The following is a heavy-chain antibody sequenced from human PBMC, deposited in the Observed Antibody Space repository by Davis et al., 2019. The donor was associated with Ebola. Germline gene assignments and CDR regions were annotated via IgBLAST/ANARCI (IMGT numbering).Heavy chain of an antibody. CDR1: GYIFTSYW. J-gene: IGHJ4*02. D-gene: IGHD6-19*01. CDR3: ARHRGSSGYFDY. CDR2: IYPGDSDT. V-gene: IGHV5-51*01. Sequence: GESLQISCTGSGYIFTSYWIGWVRQMPGKGLEWMGIIYPGDSDTRYSPSFQGQVTISADKSISTAYLQWSSLKASDIAMYYCARHRGSSGYFDYWGQGTLVTVSS.